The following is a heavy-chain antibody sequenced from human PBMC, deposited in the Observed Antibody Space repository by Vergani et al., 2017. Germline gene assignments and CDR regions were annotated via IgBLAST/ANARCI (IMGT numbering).Heavy chain of an antibody. CDR1: GFSLSGYW. Sequence: EVQLVESGGGFIHPGGSLRLTCEGSGFSLSGYWMHWVRQSPEKGLVWVSRIKSDGSITNYADSVKGRFTISRDNAKNTLYLEMNSLRGDDTAIYYCVRARCSGPCFMSNWFDSWGQGTLVTVSS. V-gene: IGHV3-74*01. CDR3: VRARCSGPCFMSNWFDS. J-gene: IGHJ5*01. CDR2: IKSDGSIT. D-gene: IGHD5-12*01.